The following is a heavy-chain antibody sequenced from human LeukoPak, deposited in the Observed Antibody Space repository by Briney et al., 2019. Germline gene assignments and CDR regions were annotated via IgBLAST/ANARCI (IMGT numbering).Heavy chain of an antibody. CDR2: ISYDGSNK. D-gene: IGHD6-19*01. CDR3: ARGLAVAGPQDYYYGMDV. V-gene: IGHV3-30-3*01. CDR1: GFTFSSYA. Sequence: GGSLRLSCAASGFTFSSYAMHWVRQAPGKGLEWVAVISYDGSNKYYADSVKGRFTISRDNSKNTLYLQMNSLRAEDTAVYYCARGLAVAGPQDYYYGMDVWGQGTTVTVSS. J-gene: IGHJ6*02.